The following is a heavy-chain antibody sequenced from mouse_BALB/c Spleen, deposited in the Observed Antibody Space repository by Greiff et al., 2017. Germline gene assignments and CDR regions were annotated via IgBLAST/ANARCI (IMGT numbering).Heavy chain of an antibody. CDR2: INPSSGYT. Sequence: QVQLKESGAELARPGASVKMSCKASGYTFTSYTMHWVKQRPGQGLEWIGYINPSSGYTNYNQKFKDKATLTADKSSSTAYMQLSSLTSEDSAVYYCARGGDYGGFAYWGQGTLVTVSA. D-gene: IGHD2-4*01. V-gene: IGHV1-4*01. CDR3: ARGGDYGGFAY. CDR1: GYTFTSYT. J-gene: IGHJ3*01.